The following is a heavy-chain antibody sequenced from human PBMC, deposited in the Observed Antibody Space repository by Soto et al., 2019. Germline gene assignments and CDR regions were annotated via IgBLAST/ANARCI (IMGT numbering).Heavy chain of an antibody. V-gene: IGHV1-69*01. CDR1: GGLISTYA. J-gene: IGHJ4*02. Sequence: QEQLVQSGAEVKKSGSSVKVSCKASGGLISTYAISWVRQAPGQGLEWMGGIIPVFATTYYAEKFEGRVTITAHESTNTAYMELSSLRSEDTAMYYCARGDSGYVWFNEIWGQGTLVTVSS. CDR2: IIPVFATT. D-gene: IGHD3-22*01. CDR3: ARGDSGYVWFNEI.